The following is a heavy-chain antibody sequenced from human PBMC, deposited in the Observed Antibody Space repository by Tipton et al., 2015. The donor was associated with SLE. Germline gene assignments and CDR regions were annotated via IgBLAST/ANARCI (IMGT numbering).Heavy chain of an antibody. V-gene: IGHV3-7*01. CDR1: GFTFSSYA. CDR2: IKQDGSEK. CDR3: ARFTSGYSY. Sequence: SLRLSCAASGFTFSSYAMSWVRQAPGKGLEWVANIKQDGSEKYYVDSVKGRFTISRDNAKNSLYLQMNSLRAEDTAVYYCARFTSGYSYWGQGTLVTVSS. J-gene: IGHJ4*02. D-gene: IGHD3-22*01.